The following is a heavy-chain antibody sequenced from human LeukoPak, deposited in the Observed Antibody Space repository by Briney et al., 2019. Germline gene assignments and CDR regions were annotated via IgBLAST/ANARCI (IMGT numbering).Heavy chain of an antibody. CDR2: IIPIFGTA. CDR1: GGTFSSYA. CDR3: ARGGRDYYDSSGYPRMSAFDI. Sequence: GASVKVSCKASGGTFSSYAISWVRQAPGQGLEWMGGIIPIFGTANYAQKFQGRVTITADESTSTAYMELGSLRSEDTAVYYCARGGRDYYDSSGYPRMSAFDIWGQGTMVTVSS. J-gene: IGHJ3*02. V-gene: IGHV1-69*13. D-gene: IGHD3-22*01.